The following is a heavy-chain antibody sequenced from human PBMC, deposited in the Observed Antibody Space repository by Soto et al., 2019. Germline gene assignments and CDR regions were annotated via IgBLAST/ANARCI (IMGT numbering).Heavy chain of an antibody. CDR3: ARRTVAEHFDY. CDR2: IYYSGST. V-gene: IGHV4-61*01. CDR1: GGSVSSGNYY. D-gene: IGHD4-17*01. J-gene: IGHJ4*02. Sequence: PSETLSLTCTVSGGSVSSGNYYWSWIRQPPGKGLEWIGYIYYSGSTNYNPSLKSRVTISVDTSKNQFSLKLSSVTAADTAVYYCARRTVAEHFDYWGQGTLVTVSS.